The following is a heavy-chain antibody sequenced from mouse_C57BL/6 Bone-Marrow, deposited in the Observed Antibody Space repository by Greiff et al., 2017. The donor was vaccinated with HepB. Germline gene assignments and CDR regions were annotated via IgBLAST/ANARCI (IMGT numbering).Heavy chain of an antibody. CDR2: IRLKSDNYAT. CDR1: GFTFSNYW. CDR3: TGRRGTEENLYFDY. V-gene: IGHV6-3*01. J-gene: IGHJ2*01. Sequence: EVQLVESGGGLVQPGGSMKLSCVASGFTFSNYWMNWVRQSPEKGLEWVAQIRLKSDNYATHYAESVKGRFTISRDDSKSSVYLQMNNLRAEDTGIYYCTGRRGTEENLYFDYWGQGTTLTVSS. D-gene: IGHD4-1*01.